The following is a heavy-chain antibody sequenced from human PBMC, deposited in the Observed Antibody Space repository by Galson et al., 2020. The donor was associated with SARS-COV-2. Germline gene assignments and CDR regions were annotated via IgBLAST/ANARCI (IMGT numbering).Heavy chain of an antibody. Sequence: ETSATLSLTCTVSGGSISSSNYYWGWIRQPPGKGLEWIGSIYYSGKPWYNPSLDSRVTISVDTSKNHFALKLTSVTAADTAVYFCARLDYDFWSGNFDYWGQGTLVTVSS. V-gene: IGHV4-39*02. D-gene: IGHD3-3*01. CDR2: IYYSGKP. J-gene: IGHJ4*02. CDR3: ARLDYDFWSGNFDY. CDR1: GGSISSSNYY.